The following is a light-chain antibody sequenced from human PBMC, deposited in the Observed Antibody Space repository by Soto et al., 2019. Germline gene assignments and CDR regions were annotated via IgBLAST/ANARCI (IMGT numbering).Light chain of an antibody. V-gene: IGLV1-51*01. CDR2: DNN. Sequence: QSVLTQPPSVSAAPGQKVTISCSGSSSNIGNNYVSWYRHLPGTAPKLLIYDNNKRPSGTPDRFSASKSGTSATLDITGLQTADEADYYCGTWDSSLSAGIFGGGTKLTVL. J-gene: IGLJ2*01. CDR3: GTWDSSLSAGI. CDR1: SSNIGNNY.